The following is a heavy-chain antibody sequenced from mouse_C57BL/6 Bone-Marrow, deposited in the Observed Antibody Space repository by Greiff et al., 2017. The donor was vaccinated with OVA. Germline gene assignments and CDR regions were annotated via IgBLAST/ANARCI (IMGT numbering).Heavy chain of an antibody. Sequence: QVQLQQPGAELVKPGASVKMSCKASGYTFTSYWITWVKQRPGQGLEWIGDIYPGSGSTNSNEKFKSKATLTVDTSSSTSYMLLSSLTSEDSAVYYCASYLMDYWGQGTSVTVSS. D-gene: IGHD5-5*01. CDR3: ASYLMDY. CDR2: IYPGSGST. J-gene: IGHJ4*01. CDR1: GYTFTSYW. V-gene: IGHV1-55*01.